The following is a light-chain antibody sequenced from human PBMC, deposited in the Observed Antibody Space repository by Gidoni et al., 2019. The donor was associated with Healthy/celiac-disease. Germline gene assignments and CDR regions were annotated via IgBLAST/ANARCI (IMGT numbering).Light chain of an antibody. J-gene: IGLJ2*01. Sequence: SYQLTQPPSVSVSPGQTASITCSGEKLGDKYACWYQQKPGQSPVLVNYQDSKRPSGIPERFAGSNAGNTATLTIGGTQAMDEADYYCQAWDSSTAVVFGGGTKLTVL. CDR3: QAWDSSTAVV. V-gene: IGLV3-1*01. CDR2: QDS. CDR1: KLGDKY.